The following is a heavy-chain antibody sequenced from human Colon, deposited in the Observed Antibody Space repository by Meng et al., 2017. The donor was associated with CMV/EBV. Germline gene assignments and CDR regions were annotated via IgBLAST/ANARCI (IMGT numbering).Heavy chain of an antibody. CDR2: ITGSAAYT. CDR1: GFTFNTFD. CDR3: AIRWRYGNGPYFDY. J-gene: IGHJ4*02. D-gene: IGHD2-8*01. Sequence: GGSLRLSCAASGFTFNTFDMTWVRQAPGEGLEWVSGITGSAAYTYYADAVKGRFTVSRDNSNNTLHLQMHSLRAEDTAMYYCAIRWRYGNGPYFDYWGQGALVTVSS. V-gene: IGHV3-23*01.